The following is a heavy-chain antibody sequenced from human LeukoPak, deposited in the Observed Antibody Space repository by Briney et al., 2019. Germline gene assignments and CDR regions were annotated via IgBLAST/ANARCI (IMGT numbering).Heavy chain of an antibody. V-gene: IGHV3-53*01. CDR1: GFTVSDNY. Sequence: GGSLRLSCAASGFTVSDNYMSWVRQSPGKGLEWVSSISPRSDYTYYADSVKGRFTISRDNSKNTLYLQMNTLRAEDTAVYYCANPPLRVLAESYGMDVWGRGTTVTVYS. D-gene: IGHD3-3*01. CDR2: ISPRSDYT. CDR3: ANPPLRVLAESYGMDV. J-gene: IGHJ6*02.